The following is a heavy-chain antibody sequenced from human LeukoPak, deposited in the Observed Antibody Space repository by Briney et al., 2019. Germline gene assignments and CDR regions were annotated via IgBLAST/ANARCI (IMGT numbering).Heavy chain of an antibody. CDR1: GFTFDTYS. V-gene: IGHV3-48*01. Sequence: GGSLRLSCATSGFTFDTYSMNWVRQAPGKGLEWDSYISRDSITIYYSDAVKGRFTISRDRAKNSLHLQMDSLRGEDMAVYYCARAPSKTPHSYYYYNYLDLWGKGTTVTVSS. CDR3: ARAPSKTPHSYYYYNYLDL. D-gene: IGHD4-11*01. CDR2: ISRDSITI. J-gene: IGHJ6*03.